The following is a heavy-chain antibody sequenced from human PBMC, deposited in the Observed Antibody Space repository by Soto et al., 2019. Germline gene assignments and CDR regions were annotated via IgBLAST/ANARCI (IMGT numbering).Heavy chain of an antibody. CDR1: GFTFSDYY. Sequence: QVQLVESGGGLVKPGGSLRLSCTASGFTFSDYYMSWIRQAPGKGLEWVSYISSDANTIYYADSVKGRFTISRDNANNSMYLQMNSLRAEDTAVYYCARGFLLSVVVGGTDYWGQGTLVTVSS. CDR3: ARGFLLSVVVGGTDY. D-gene: IGHD2-2*01. V-gene: IGHV3-11*01. CDR2: ISSDANTI. J-gene: IGHJ4*02.